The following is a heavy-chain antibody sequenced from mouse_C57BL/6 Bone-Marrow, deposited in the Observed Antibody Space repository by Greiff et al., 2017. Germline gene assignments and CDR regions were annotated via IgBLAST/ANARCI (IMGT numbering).Heavy chain of an antibody. D-gene: IGHD2-2*01. CDR3: ARRGVTTTMDY. CDR2: IDPSDSYT. CDR1: GYTFTSYW. V-gene: IGHV1-59*01. Sequence: QVQLQQPGAELVRPGTSVKLSCKASGYTFTSYWMHWVKQRPGQGLEWIGVIDPSDSYTNYNQKFKGKATLTVDTSSSTAYMQLSSLTSEDSAVYYCARRGVTTTMDYWGQGTSVTVSS. J-gene: IGHJ4*01.